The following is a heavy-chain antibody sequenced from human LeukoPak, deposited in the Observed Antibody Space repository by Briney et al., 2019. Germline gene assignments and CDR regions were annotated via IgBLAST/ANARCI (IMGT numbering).Heavy chain of an antibody. CDR2: ISSGSGYM. V-gene: IGHV3-21*01. Sequence: GGSLRLSCAGSGFTFSSHSMNWVRQAPGRGLEWVSSISSGSGYMYYADSVKGRFTISRDNARNSLFLQMNSLRAEDTAIYYCARPTSTTSNDGFDIWGRGTMVTVSS. CDR3: ARPTSTTSNDGFDI. D-gene: IGHD2-2*01. J-gene: IGHJ3*02. CDR1: GFTFSSHS.